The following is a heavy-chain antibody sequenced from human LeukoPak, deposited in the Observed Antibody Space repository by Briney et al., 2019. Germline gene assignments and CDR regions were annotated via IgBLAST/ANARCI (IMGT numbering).Heavy chain of an antibody. J-gene: IGHJ6*02. V-gene: IGHV4-59*01. CDR3: ARYDPYYYYGMDV. CDR2: IYYSGST. CDR1: GGSISSYY. Sequence: SETLSLTCTVSGGSISSYYWSWIRQPPGKGLEWIGYIYYSGSTNYNPSLKSRVTISVDTSKNQFSLKLSSVTAADTAVYYCARYDPYYYYGMDVWGQGTTVTVSS. D-gene: IGHD3-16*01.